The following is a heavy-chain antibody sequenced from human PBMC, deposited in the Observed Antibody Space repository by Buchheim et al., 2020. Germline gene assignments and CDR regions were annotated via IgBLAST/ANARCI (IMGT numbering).Heavy chain of an antibody. Sequence: EVQLVESGGGLVQPGGSLRLSCAASGYTFSIYSMNWVRQAPGKGLEWVSYISSSSSTIYYADSVKVRFTISRDNANNSLYLQMNSLRAEDTAVYYCARWSLAYSGSYYFDYWGQGTL. V-gene: IGHV3-48*01. CDR2: ISSSSSTI. D-gene: IGHD1-26*01. CDR3: ARWSLAYSGSYYFDY. J-gene: IGHJ4*02. CDR1: GYTFSIYS.